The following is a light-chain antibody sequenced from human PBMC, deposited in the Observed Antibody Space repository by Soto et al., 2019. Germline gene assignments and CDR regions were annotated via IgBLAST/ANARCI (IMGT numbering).Light chain of an antibody. Sequence: QSVLTQPPSASGSPGQSVTISCTGTSSDVGAYDYVSWYQQHPGEAPKLIIYEVTKRPSGVPDRFSGSNSGNTASLTVSGLQTEDEADYYCSSFANSKNFVFGTGTKVTVL. CDR3: SSFANSKNFV. V-gene: IGLV2-8*01. CDR2: EVT. J-gene: IGLJ1*01. CDR1: SSDVGAYDY.